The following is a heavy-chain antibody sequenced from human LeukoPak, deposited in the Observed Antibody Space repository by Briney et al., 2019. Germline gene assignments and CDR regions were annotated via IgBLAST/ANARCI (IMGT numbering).Heavy chain of an antibody. V-gene: IGHV1-8*01. D-gene: IGHD3-3*01. J-gene: IGHJ6*03. CDR2: MKPNSGNT. Sequence: GASVKVSCKASGYTFTSYDINWVRQATGQGLEWMGWMKPNSGNTGYAQKFQGRVTMTRNTSISTAYMELSSLRSEDTAVYYCARRVRDYDFWSGYFTTYYYYYMDVWGKGTTVTVSS. CDR1: GYTFTSYD. CDR3: ARRVRDYDFWSGYFTTYYYYYMDV.